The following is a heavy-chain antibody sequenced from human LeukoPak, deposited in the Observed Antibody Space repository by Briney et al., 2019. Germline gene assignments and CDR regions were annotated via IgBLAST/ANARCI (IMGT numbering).Heavy chain of an antibody. J-gene: IGHJ4*02. CDR2: ISSSGSTI. D-gene: IGHD2-15*01. CDR1: GFTFSDYY. Sequence: GGSLRLSCAASGFTFSDYYMSWIRQAPGKGLEWVSYISSSGSTIYYADPVKGRFTISRDNAKNSLYLQMNSLRAEDTALYYCARWVVVAATDYFDYWGQGTLVTVSS. CDR3: ARWVVVAATDYFDY. V-gene: IGHV3-11*04.